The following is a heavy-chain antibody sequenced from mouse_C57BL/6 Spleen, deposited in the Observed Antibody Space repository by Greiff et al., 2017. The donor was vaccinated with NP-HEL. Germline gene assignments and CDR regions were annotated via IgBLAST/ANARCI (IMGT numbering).Heavy chain of an antibody. V-gene: IGHV1-52*01. Sequence: QVQLQQPGAELVRPGSSVKLSCKASGYTFTSYWMHWVKQRPIQGLEWIGNIDPSDSETHYNQKFKDKATLTVDKSSSTAYMQLSSLTSEDSAVYYCARGHDGYYEYFDYWGQGTTLTVSS. CDR1: GYTFTSYW. CDR3: ARGHDGYYEYFDY. D-gene: IGHD2-3*01. J-gene: IGHJ2*01. CDR2: IDPSDSET.